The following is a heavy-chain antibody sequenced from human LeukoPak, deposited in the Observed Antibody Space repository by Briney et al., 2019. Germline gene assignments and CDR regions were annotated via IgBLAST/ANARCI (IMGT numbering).Heavy chain of an antibody. CDR3: ARVRRGGWYYFDY. V-gene: IGHV4-30-2*01. Sequence: SETLSLTCAVSGGSISSGGYSWSWIRQPPGKGLEWIGYIYHSRSTYYNPSLKSRVAISVDRSKNQFSLKLSSVTAADTAVYYCARVRRGGWYYFDYWGQGTLVTVSS. CDR1: GGSISSGGYS. CDR2: IYHSRST. D-gene: IGHD6-19*01. J-gene: IGHJ4*02.